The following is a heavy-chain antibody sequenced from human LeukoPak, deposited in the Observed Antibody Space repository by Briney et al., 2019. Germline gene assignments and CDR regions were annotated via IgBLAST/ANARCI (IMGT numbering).Heavy chain of an antibody. J-gene: IGHJ4*02. Sequence: ASVKVSCKVSGYTLTELSMHWVRQAPGKGLEWMGGFDPEDGETIYAQKFQGRVTMTEDISTDTAYMELSSLRSEDTAVYYCATHVVRGVTTVKRFDYWGQGTLVTVSS. D-gene: IGHD3-10*01. CDR3: ATHVVRGVTTVKRFDY. V-gene: IGHV1-24*01. CDR1: GYTLTELS. CDR2: FDPEDGET.